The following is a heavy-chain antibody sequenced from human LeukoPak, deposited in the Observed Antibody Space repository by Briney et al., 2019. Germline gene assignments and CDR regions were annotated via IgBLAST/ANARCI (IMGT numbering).Heavy chain of an antibody. CDR3: ARGRDHAFVI. J-gene: IGHJ3*02. CDR1: GLASSSSA. Sequence: PGGSLRLSCAASGLASSSSAMNWVRQAPGKGLEWLSYSSASSSDVYYADSVKGRFTISRDNAKSSLYLQMNSLTAEDTAIYFCARGRDHAFVIWGQGTRVSVSS. V-gene: IGHV3-48*01. CDR2: SSASSSDV.